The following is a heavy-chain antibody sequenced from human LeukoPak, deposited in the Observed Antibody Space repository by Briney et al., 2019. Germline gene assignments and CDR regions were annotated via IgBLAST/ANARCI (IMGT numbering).Heavy chain of an antibody. D-gene: IGHD2-2*01. CDR3: ARQGYCSGTSCYAGGDWFDP. J-gene: IGHJ5*02. V-gene: IGHV4-59*01. CDR2: IYNSGST. Sequence: PSETLSLTCTVSGASISTYYWSWVRQPPGKGLEWIGYIYNSGSTNYNPSLKSRVTISADMSKNHFSLNLSSVTAADTGVYYCARQGYCSGTSCYAGGDWFDPWGQGTLVTVSS. CDR1: GASISTYY.